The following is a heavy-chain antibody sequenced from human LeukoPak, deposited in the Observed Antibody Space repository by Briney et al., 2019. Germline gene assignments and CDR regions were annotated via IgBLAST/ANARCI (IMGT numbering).Heavy chain of an antibody. CDR3: ATRPADGSWYGVFDF. Sequence: SETLSLTCTVSGGSISSYYWNWIRQPAGKGLEWIGRIYSSGSTNYNPSLKSRVTMSVDTSKNQFSLKLSSVTAADTAVYYCATRPADGSWYGVFDFWSRGTLVTVSS. V-gene: IGHV4-4*07. D-gene: IGHD3-10*01. CDR1: GGSISSYY. J-gene: IGHJ4*01. CDR2: IYSSGST.